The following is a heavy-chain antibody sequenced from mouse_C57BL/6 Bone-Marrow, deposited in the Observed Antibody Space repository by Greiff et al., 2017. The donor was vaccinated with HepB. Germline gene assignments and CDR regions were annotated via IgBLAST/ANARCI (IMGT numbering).Heavy chain of an antibody. CDR1: GFNIKDDY. J-gene: IGHJ1*03. V-gene: IGHV14-4*01. Sequence: EVKLMESGAELVRPGASVKLSCTASGFNIKDDYMHWVKQRPEQGLEWIGWIDPENGDTEYASKFQGKATITADTSSNTAYLQLSSLTSEDTAVYYCTEGLRRSWYFDVWGTGTTVTVSS. CDR3: TEGLRRSWYFDV. CDR2: IDPENGDT. D-gene: IGHD2-2*01.